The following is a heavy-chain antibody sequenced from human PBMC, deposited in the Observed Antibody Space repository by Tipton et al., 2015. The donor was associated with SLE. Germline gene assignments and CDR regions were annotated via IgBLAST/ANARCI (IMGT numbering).Heavy chain of an antibody. D-gene: IGHD3-10*01. J-gene: IGHJ4*02. V-gene: IGHV4-30-4*08. CDR3: ARHEGSGSRLDY. CDR1: GGSISSGDYY. Sequence: TLSLTCTVSGGSISSGDYYWSWIRQPPGKGLEWIGYIYYSGSTYYNPSLKSRVTISVDTSKNQFSLKLSSVTAADTAVYYCARHEGSGSRLDYWGQGTLVTVSS. CDR2: IYYSGST.